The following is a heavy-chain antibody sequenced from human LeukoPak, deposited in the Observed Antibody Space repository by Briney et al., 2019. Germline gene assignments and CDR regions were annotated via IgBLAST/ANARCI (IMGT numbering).Heavy chain of an antibody. CDR2: IAHHGSNK. CDR3: EKDGSWSCPD. J-gene: IGHJ4*02. CDR1: GFTFSSYA. Sequence: GGSRRLSCAASGFTFSSYAILWVRQGPGKGLEGVAYIAHHGSNKYYAYSVKGRFNISRDNSKRTLYLQMNSLRADDTAVYYCEKDGSWSCPDWGQGTLVTVSS. D-gene: IGHD2-8*02. V-gene: IGHV3-30*02.